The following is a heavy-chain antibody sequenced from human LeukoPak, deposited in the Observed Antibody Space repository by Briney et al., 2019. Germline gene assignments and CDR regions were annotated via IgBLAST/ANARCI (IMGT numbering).Heavy chain of an antibody. CDR1: GFTFSDYY. CDR2: ISSSGSTI. Sequence: GGSLRLSCAASGFTFSDYYMSWIRQAPGKGLEWVSYISSSGSTIYYADSVKGRFTISRDNAKNSLYLQMNGLRAEDTAVYYCARTVAGAYYYYYYMDVWGKGTTVTVSS. V-gene: IGHV3-11*04. D-gene: IGHD6-19*01. CDR3: ARTVAGAYYYYYYMDV. J-gene: IGHJ6*03.